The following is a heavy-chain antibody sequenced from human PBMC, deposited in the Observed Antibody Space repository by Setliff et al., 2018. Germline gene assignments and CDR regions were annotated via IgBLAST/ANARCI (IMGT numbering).Heavy chain of an antibody. CDR3: ARELLVVAANPPGYGMDV. CDR1: GFTFSSYA. Sequence: PVGSLRLSCAASGFTFSSYAMHWVRQAPGKGLEWVAVISYDGSNKYYADSVKGRFTISRDNSKNTLYLQMNSLRAEDTAVYYCARELLVVAANPPGYGMDVWGQGTTVTVSS. J-gene: IGHJ6*02. CDR2: ISYDGSNK. D-gene: IGHD2-15*01. V-gene: IGHV3-30-3*01.